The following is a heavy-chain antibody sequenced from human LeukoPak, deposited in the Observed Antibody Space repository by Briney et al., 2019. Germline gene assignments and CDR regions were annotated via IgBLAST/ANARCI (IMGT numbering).Heavy chain of an antibody. CDR3: ARAPGGYGSGSRGAFDI. D-gene: IGHD3-10*01. CDR2: IYYRGST. J-gene: IGHJ3*02. V-gene: IGHV4-59*01. CDR1: GDSMSSYY. Sequence: SETLSLTCTVSGDSMSSYYWSWIRQPPGKGLEWIGYIYYRGSTNYNPSLKSQVTISVDTSKNHFSLKLSSVTAADTAVYYCARAPGGYGSGSRGAFDIWGQGTMVTVSS.